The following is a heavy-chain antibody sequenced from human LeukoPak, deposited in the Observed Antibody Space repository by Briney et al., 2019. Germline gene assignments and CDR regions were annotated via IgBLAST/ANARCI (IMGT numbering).Heavy chain of an antibody. CDR1: GFTFEYYA. CDR3: AKGQWELPDY. D-gene: IGHD1-26*01. V-gene: IGHV3-9*01. CDR2: ISWNSGSI. Sequence: SLRLSCAASGFTFEYYAMHCVRQAPGKGLEWVSGISWNSGSIGYADSVKGRFTISRDNAKNSLYLQMNSLRAEDTALYYCAKGQWELPDYWGQGTLVTVSS. J-gene: IGHJ4*02.